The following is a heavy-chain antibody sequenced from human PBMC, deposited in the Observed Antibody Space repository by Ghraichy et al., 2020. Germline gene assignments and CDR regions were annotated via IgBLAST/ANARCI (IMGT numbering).Heavy chain of an antibody. J-gene: IGHJ4*02. CDR2: ISAYNGNT. Sequence: ASVKVSFKASGCTFTSYGISWVRQAPGQGLEWMGWISAYNGNTNYAQKLQGRVTMTTDTSTSTAYMELRSLRSDDTAVYYCARALLGIPDDYWGQGTLVTVSS. V-gene: IGHV1-18*01. CDR3: ARALLGIPDDY. D-gene: IGHD1-26*01. CDR1: GCTFTSYG.